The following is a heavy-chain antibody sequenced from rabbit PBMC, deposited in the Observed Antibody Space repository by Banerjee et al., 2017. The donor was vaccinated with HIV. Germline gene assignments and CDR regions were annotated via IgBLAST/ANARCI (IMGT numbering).Heavy chain of an antibody. J-gene: IGHJ4*01. V-gene: IGHV1S47*01. D-gene: IGHD8-1*01. CDR2: IYNGDGST. Sequence: QQQLEESGGGLVKPGGTLTLTCKASGIDFSGSGCICWVRQAPGKGPEWIACIYNGDGSTYYASWVNGRFTISRSTSLNTVTLQMTSLTAADTATYFCARDGSSYDFSLWGQGTLVTVS. CDR3: ARDGSSYDFSL. CDR1: GIDFSGSG.